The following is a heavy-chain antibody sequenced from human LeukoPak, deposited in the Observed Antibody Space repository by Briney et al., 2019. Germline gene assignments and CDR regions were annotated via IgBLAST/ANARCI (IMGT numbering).Heavy chain of an antibody. Sequence: GGSLRLSCAASGFTFSSYDMNWVRQAPGKGLEWVSYINNSTRYYADSVKGRFTISRDNAKNSLYLQMNSLRAEDTAVYYCARDGDGDAEGGFDYWGQGTLVTVSS. D-gene: IGHD5-24*01. V-gene: IGHV3-48*01. CDR3: ARDGDGDAEGGFDY. CDR2: INNSTR. J-gene: IGHJ4*02. CDR1: GFTFSSYD.